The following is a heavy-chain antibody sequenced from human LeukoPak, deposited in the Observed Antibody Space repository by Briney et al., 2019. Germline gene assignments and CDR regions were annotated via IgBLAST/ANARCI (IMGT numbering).Heavy chain of an antibody. J-gene: IGHJ6*01. CDR1: GYTFTGYY. CDR3: ARGDITMVRGVNYYGMDV. CDR2: INPNSGGT. Sequence: GASVKVSCKASGYTFTGYYMHWVRQAPGQGLEWMGWINPNSGGTNYAQKFQGWVTMTRDTSISTAYMELSRLRSDDTAVYYCARGDITMVRGVNYYGMDVWGEGATVTVSS. V-gene: IGHV1-2*04. D-gene: IGHD3-10*01.